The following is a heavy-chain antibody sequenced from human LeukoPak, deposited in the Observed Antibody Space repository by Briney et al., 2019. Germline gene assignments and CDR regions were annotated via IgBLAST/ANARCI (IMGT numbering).Heavy chain of an antibody. CDR1: GGTFSSYA. D-gene: IGHD6-19*01. CDR2: IIPIFGTA. Sequence: SVRVSCKASGGTFSSYAISWVRQAPGQGLEWMGGIIPIFGTANYAQKFQGRVTITADESTSTAYMELSSLRSEDTAVYYCAAGYSSGWYSVLYYYYYGMDVWGQGTTVTVSS. CDR3: AAGYSSGWYSVLYYYYYGMDV. V-gene: IGHV1-69*13. J-gene: IGHJ6*02.